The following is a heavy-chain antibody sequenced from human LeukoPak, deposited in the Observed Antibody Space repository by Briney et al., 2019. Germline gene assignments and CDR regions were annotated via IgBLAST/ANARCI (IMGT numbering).Heavy chain of an antibody. V-gene: IGHV1-18*01. D-gene: IGHD3-9*01. CDR2: ISPYNGNT. CDR3: ARSPPDIVTGYERWDAFDN. J-gene: IGHJ3*02. Sequence: ASVKVSCKTSGYTFTSFGISWVRQAPGQGLEWMGWISPYNGNTNYAQKSQGRVTVTTDISTSTAYMELRSLRSDDTAVYYCARSPPDIVTGYERWDAFDNWGQGTMVTVSS. CDR1: GYTFTSFG.